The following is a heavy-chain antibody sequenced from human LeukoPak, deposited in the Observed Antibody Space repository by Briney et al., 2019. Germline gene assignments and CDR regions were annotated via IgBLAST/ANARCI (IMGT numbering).Heavy chain of an antibody. CDR1: SGSISTSNYY. D-gene: IGHD3-3*01. V-gene: IGHV4-39*07. J-gene: IGHJ4*02. CDR3: ARDFEAITIFGATHYSFDY. Sequence: PSETLSLTCTVSSGSISTSNYYWGWVRQPPGKALEWIGNIFYSGSTYYSPSLKSRVTISVDTSKNQFSLTLSSVTAADTAVYYCARDFEAITIFGATHYSFDYWGQGTLVTVSS. CDR2: IFYSGST.